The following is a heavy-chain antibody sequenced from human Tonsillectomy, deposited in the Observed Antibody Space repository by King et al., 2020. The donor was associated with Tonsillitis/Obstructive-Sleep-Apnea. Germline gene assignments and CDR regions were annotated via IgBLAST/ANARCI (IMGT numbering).Heavy chain of an antibody. CDR3: ARVPLLYCSGGSGYSWAFDY. J-gene: IGHJ4*02. CDR1: GDSISSYY. CDR2: IYYSGST. Sequence: QLQESGPGLVKPSETLSLTCTVSGDSISSYYWSWIRQPPGKGLEWIGYIYYSGSTNYNPSLKSRLTISVDTSKNQFSLKLTSVTAADTAVYYCARVPLLYCSGGSGYSWAFDYWGQGTLVTVTS. V-gene: IGHV4-59*01. D-gene: IGHD2-15*01.